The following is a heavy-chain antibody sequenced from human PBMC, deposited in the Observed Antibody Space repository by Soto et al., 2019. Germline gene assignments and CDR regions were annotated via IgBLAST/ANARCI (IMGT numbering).Heavy chain of an antibody. CDR1: GGSISSSNW. CDR3: PTDRVVAGPNNWFDP. CDR2: IYHSGST. V-gene: IGHV4-4*02. Sequence: SETLSLTCAVSGGSISSSNWWSWVRQPPGKGLEWIGEIYHSGSTNYNPSLKSRVTISVDKSKNQFSLKLSSVTAADTAVYYCPTDRVVAGPNNWFDPWGQGTLVTVSS. J-gene: IGHJ5*02. D-gene: IGHD6-19*01.